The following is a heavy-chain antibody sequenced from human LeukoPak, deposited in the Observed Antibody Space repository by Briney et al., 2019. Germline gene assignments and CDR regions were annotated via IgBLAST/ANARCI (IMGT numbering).Heavy chain of an antibody. D-gene: IGHD3-9*01. CDR1: GFTFSSYS. CDR3: ASDILTGPQGD. Sequence: PGGSLRLSCAASGFTFSSYSMNWVRQAPGKGLEWVSSISSSSSYIYYADSVKGRFTISRDNSKNTLYLQMNSLRAEDTAVYYCASDILTGPQGDWGQGTLVTVSS. V-gene: IGHV3-21*01. CDR2: ISSSSSYI. J-gene: IGHJ4*02.